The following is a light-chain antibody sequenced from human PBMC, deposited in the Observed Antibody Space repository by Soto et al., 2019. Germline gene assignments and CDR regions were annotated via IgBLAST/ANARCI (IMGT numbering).Light chain of an antibody. CDR1: QDINDF. CDR3: QHYDNLPPLT. V-gene: IGKV1-33*01. CDR2: DAS. J-gene: IGKJ4*01. Sequence: DIQMTQSPSSLSASVGDRVTITCQASQDINDFLNWYQQKPGSAPKLLIYDASNLETGVPSRFSGSGHGTDFIFSISSLQPEDIATYYCQHYDNLPPLTFGGGTKVDIK.